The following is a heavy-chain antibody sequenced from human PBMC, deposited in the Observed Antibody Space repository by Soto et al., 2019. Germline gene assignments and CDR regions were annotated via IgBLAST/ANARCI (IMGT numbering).Heavy chain of an antibody. V-gene: IGHV3-33*01. CDR1: GFTFNSYG. CDR2: MWFDGSNI. J-gene: IGHJ4*02. CDR3: ATWGLTLVTPDANYFDY. D-gene: IGHD3-16*01. Sequence: QVQLAESGGGVVQPGRSLRLSCAASGFTFNSYGMHWVRQAPGKGLEWVAAMWFDGSNIFYADSVQGRFIISRDNSMNTLYLQMNSLRAEDTAVYYCATWGLTLVTPDANYFDYWGQGTLVTVSS.